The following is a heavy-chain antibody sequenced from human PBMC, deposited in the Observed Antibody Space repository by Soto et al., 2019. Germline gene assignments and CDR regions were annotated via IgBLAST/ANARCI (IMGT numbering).Heavy chain of an antibody. CDR2: IKSKTNGGTT. J-gene: IGHJ4*02. CDR3: TTDVLRFGGCQPASGQ. Sequence: EVQLVESGGGLVKPGGCLRLSCTTSGFTFSNAWMNWVRQAPGKGLEWVGRIKSKTNGGTTDYAAPVKDRFTISRDDLKNTLYLQMNSLKFEDTAVYYCTTDVLRFGGCQPASGQWGQGTLVTVSS. D-gene: IGHD3-10*01. V-gene: IGHV3-15*07. CDR1: GFTFSNAW.